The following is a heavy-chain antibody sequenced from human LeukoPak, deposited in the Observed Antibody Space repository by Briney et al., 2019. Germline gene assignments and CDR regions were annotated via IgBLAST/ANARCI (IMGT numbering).Heavy chain of an antibody. CDR3: AKDRVDTATDY. V-gene: IGHV3-30*18. CDR2: ISYDGSNK. J-gene: IGHJ4*02. Sequence: GGSLRLSCAASGFTFSSYGMHWVRQAPGKGLEGVAVISYDGSNKYYADSVKGRFTISRDNSKNTLYLQMNSLRAEDTAVYYCAKDRVDTATDYWGQGTLVTVSS. D-gene: IGHD5-18*01. CDR1: GFTFSSYG.